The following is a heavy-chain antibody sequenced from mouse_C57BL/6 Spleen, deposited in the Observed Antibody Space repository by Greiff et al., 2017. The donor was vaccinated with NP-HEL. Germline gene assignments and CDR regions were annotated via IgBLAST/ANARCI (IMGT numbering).Heavy chain of an antibody. CDR3: ESSPRGSSPYYFDY. V-gene: IGHV1-72*01. J-gene: IGHJ2*01. CDR1: GYTFTSYW. D-gene: IGHD1-1*01. CDR2: IDPNSGGT. Sequence: QVQLQQPGAELVKPGASVKLSCKASGYTFTSYWMHWVKQRPGRGLEWIGRIDPNSGGTKYNEKFKSKATLTVDKPSSTAYMQLSSLTSEDSAVYACESSPRGSSPYYFDYWGKGTTLTVSS.